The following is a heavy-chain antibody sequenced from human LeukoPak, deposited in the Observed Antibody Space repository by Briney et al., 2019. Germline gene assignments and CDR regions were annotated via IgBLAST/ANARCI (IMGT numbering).Heavy chain of an antibody. D-gene: IGHD6-19*01. J-gene: IGHJ4*02. Sequence: NSSEALSLTCAVYGGSFSGYYWSWIRQPPGKGLEWIGEINHSGSTNYNSSLKSRVTISVDTSKNQFSLKLSSVTAADTAVYYCARGNRGWYPYWGQGTLVTVSS. CDR2: INHSGST. CDR1: GGSFSGYY. V-gene: IGHV4-34*01. CDR3: ARGNRGWYPY.